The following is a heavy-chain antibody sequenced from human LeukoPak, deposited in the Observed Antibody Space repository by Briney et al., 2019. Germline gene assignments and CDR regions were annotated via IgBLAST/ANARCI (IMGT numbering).Heavy chain of an antibody. CDR2: IRYDGINK. Sequence: GGSLRLSCAASEFTFRTYGMHWVRQAPGKGLEGVAFIRYDGINKYYADSMKDRFTISRDNSKNTLYLQMNSLRAEDTAVYYCAKDPDYYDSSGYYYVGSYFDYLGQGTLVTVSS. CDR3: AKDPDYYDSSGYYYVGSYFDY. D-gene: IGHD3-22*01. CDR1: EFTFRTYG. J-gene: IGHJ4*02. V-gene: IGHV3-30*02.